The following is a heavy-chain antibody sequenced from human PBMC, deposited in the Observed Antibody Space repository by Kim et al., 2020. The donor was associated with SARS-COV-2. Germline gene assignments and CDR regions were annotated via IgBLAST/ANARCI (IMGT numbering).Heavy chain of an antibody. CDR1: GYTFTSYA. V-gene: IGHV1-3*01. CDR3: ARGLAAAGTGTNWFNP. CDR2: INAGNGNT. D-gene: IGHD6-13*01. J-gene: IGHJ5*02. Sequence: ASVKVSCKASGYTFTSYAMHWVRQAPGQRLEWMGWINAGNGNTKYSQKFQGRVTITRDTSASTAYMELSSLRSEDTAVYYCARGLAAAGTGTNWFNPWGQGTLVTVSS.